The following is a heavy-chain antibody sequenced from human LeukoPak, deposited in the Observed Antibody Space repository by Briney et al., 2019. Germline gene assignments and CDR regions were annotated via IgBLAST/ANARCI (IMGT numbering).Heavy chain of an antibody. J-gene: IGHJ4*02. V-gene: IGHV1-18*01. Sequence: ASVKVSCKASGYTFTSYGLTWVRQAPGQGLEWMGWISAYNGNTNYAQKFQGRLTMTTDTSTNTAYMELRSLRPDDTAVYYCARDFFHGHCSGLTCFLLDSWGQGSLVTVSS. CDR1: GYTFTSYG. CDR2: ISAYNGNT. CDR3: ARDFFHGHCSGLTCFLLDS. D-gene: IGHD2-15*01.